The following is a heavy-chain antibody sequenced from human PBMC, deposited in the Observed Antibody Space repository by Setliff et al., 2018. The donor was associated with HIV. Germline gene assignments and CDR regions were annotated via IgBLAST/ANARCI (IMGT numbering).Heavy chain of an antibody. CDR3: ARVVNTMVRLKSNWFDP. CDR1: GGSISSSSYY. D-gene: IGHD3-10*01. Sequence: KTSETLSLTCTVSGGSISSSSYYWGWIRQPPGKGLEWIGSIYYSGSTYYNPSLKSRVTMSVDTSKNQFSLKLSSVTAADTAVYYCARVVNTMVRLKSNWFDPWGQGTLVTVSS. J-gene: IGHJ5*02. CDR2: IYYSGST. V-gene: IGHV4-39*07.